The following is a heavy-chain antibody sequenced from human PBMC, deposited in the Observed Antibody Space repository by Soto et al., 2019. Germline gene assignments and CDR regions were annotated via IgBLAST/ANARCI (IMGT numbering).Heavy chain of an antibody. D-gene: IGHD3-16*01. CDR3: VMVDNYVTPTPQDV. CDR2: ISPYTGNT. Sequence: QVQLVQSGDEVKKPGASVKVSCKASGYIFVNYGIAWVRQAPGQGLEWMGWISPYTGNTHSATKVQGRLTMTTDTSTSTAYMDLGRLRSDDTAVYYCVMVDNYVTPTPQDVWGQGTTVTVSS. V-gene: IGHV1-18*01. CDR1: GYIFVNYG. J-gene: IGHJ6*02.